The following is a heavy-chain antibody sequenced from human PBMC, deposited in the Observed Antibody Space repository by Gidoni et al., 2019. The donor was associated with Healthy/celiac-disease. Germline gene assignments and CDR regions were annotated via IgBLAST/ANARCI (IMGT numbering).Heavy chain of an antibody. CDR3: AREIWETIHPTVTPAFWFDP. V-gene: IGHV4-61*02. D-gene: IGHD4-4*01. Sequence: QVQLQESGPGLVKPSQTLSLTCTVSGGSISSGSSYWSWIRQPAGKGLEWIGRIYTSGSTNYNPSLKSRVTISVDTSKNQFSLKLSSVTAADTAVYYCAREIWETIHPTVTPAFWFDPWGQGTLVTVSS. J-gene: IGHJ5*02. CDR2: IYTSGST. CDR1: GGSISSGSSY.